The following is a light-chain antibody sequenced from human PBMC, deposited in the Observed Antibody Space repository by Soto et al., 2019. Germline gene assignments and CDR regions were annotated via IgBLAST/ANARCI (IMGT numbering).Light chain of an antibody. CDR2: SAS. Sequence: DIQMTQSPSSLSASVGDRVTITCRARQSIASYLNWYQQKPGKAPNLLIYSASSLQSGVPSRFSGSGSGTDFTLTISSLQPEDSATYYCQQSFSTPVTFGQGTNLEIK. J-gene: IGKJ2*01. CDR3: QQSFSTPVT. CDR1: QSIASY. V-gene: IGKV1-39*01.